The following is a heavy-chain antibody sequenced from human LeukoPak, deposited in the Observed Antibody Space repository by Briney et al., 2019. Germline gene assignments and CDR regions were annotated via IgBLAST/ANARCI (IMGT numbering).Heavy chain of an antibody. Sequence: GASVKVSCKASGYTFTGYYMHWVRQAPGQGLEWMGGIIPIFGTANYAQKFQGRVTITTDESTSTAYMELSSLRSEDTAVYYCARGIAAAGNNWFDPWGQGTLVTVSS. CDR3: ARGIAAAGNNWFDP. CDR2: IIPIFGTA. CDR1: GYTFTGYY. D-gene: IGHD6-13*01. J-gene: IGHJ5*02. V-gene: IGHV1-69*05.